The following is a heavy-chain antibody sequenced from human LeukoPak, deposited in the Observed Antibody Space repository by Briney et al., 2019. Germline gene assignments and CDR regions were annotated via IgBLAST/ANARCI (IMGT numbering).Heavy chain of an antibody. CDR3: AKERDIVVVPAAIFLFDP. D-gene: IGHD2-2*01. Sequence: GGSLRLSCAASGFTFSSYAMSWVRQAPGKGLEWVSAIGGSGGSTYYADSVKGRFTISRDNSKNTLYLQMNSLRAEDTAVYYCAKERDIVVVPAAIFLFDPWGQGTLVTVSS. V-gene: IGHV3-23*01. J-gene: IGHJ5*02. CDR1: GFTFSSYA. CDR2: IGGSGGST.